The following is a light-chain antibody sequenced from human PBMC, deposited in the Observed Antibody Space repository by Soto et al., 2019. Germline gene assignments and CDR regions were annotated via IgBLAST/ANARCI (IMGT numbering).Light chain of an antibody. Sequence: EIVLTQSPGTLSLSPGERATLSCRASQSVSSSDLAWYQQKPGQDPRLLIYVTSSRATAIPDWFSGSGSGTDFTLTISSLEPEDLEVYYGQQYGSSAWTFGQGTKVEIK. V-gene: IGKV3-20*01. CDR1: QSVSSSD. CDR2: VTS. CDR3: QQYGSSAWT. J-gene: IGKJ1*01.